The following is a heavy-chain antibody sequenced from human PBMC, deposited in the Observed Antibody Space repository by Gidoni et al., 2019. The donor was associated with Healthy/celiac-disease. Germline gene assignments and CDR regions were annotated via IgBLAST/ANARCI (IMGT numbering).Heavy chain of an antibody. D-gene: IGHD3-10*01. Sequence: QVQLQQWGAGLLKPSETLSLTCAVYGGSFSGYYWSWIRQPPGKGLEWIGEINHSGSTNYNPSLKGRVTISVATSKNQFSLKLSSVTAADTAVYYCASRARILWFGEVDYWGQGTLVTVSS. CDR1: GGSFSGYY. CDR2: INHSGST. V-gene: IGHV4-34*01. CDR3: ASRARILWFGEVDY. J-gene: IGHJ4*02.